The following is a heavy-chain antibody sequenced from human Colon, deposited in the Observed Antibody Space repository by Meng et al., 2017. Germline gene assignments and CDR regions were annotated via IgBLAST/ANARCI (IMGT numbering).Heavy chain of an antibody. Sequence: QVQLQQSGPALVKPSQTLSLTCAISGDSVSSNRALWHWVRQSPSRGLEWLGQTYYRSEWQNHYGVSVKSRITINADTSRNHFSLHLNSVTPEDTAVYYCARGFLVRGFDSWGQGSLVTVSS. CDR1: GDSVSSNRAL. V-gene: IGHV6-1*01. CDR2: TYYRSEWQN. J-gene: IGHJ4*02. D-gene: IGHD3-3*01. CDR3: ARGFLVRGFDS.